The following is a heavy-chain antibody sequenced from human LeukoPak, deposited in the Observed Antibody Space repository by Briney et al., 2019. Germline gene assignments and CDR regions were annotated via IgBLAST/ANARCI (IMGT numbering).Heavy chain of an antibody. CDR1: GYTFTSYD. Sequence: ASVKVSCKTSGYTFTSYDLNWVRQATGQGLEWMGWVNPNSGNTGYAQKFQGRVAMTMDPSISTAYMELSSLRSEDTAVYYCARRSDDYDSSAYYHWGQGTLVTVSS. CDR2: VNPNSGNT. CDR3: ARRSDDYDSSAYYH. J-gene: IGHJ4*02. D-gene: IGHD3-22*01. V-gene: IGHV1-8*01.